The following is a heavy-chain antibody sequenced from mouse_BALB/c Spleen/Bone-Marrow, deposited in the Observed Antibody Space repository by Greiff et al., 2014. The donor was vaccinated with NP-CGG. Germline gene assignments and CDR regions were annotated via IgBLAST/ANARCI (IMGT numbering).Heavy chain of an antibody. CDR3: ARDGYDAH. D-gene: IGHD2-2*01. V-gene: IGHV7-3*02. CDR1: GFTFTGYY. J-gene: IGHJ2*01. Sequence: VQLQQSGGGLVQPGGSLRLSCATSGFTFTGYYMSWVRQPPGKALEWLGFIRNKANGYTTEYSASVKGRFTISRDNSQSILYLQMNTLRAEDSATYYCARDGYDAHWGQGPTLPVSS. CDR2: IRNKANGYTT.